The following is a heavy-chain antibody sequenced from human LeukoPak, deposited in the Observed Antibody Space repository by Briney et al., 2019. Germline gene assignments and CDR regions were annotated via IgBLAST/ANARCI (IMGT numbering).Heavy chain of an antibody. V-gene: IGHV1-2*02. CDR1: GYTFTDYY. D-gene: IGHD6-19*01. J-gene: IGHJ4*02. CDR3: ASAYSSGWYWDY. Sequence: ASVKVSCKTSGYTFTDYYMHWVRQAPGQGLEWMGWINPNSGGTKYAQNFQGRVTMTRDTSISTAYMELSSLRSDDTAVYYCASAYSSGWYWDYWGQGTLVTVSS. CDR2: INPNSGGT.